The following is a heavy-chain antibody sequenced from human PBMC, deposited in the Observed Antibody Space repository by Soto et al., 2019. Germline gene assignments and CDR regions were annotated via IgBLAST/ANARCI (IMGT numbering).Heavy chain of an antibody. CDR2: ISGGGEAT. V-gene: IGHV3-23*01. CDR1: GLTFIKYA. Sequence: EGQLLESGGDSVQPGGSVRVSRAGSGLTFIKYAMTWVRQAPGKRLEWVSTISGGGEATFFAESVRGRFTFSRDNSKNRVALQMNSLGVDDTAVYYCAREVVLSTSRPNYWYFDIWGRGPLVTVSS. D-gene: IGHD2-2*01. CDR3: AREVVLSTSRPNYWYFDI. J-gene: IGHJ2*01.